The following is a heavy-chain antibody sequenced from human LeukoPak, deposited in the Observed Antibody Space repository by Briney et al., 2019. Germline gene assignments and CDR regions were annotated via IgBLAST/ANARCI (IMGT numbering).Heavy chain of an antibody. D-gene: IGHD3-10*01. J-gene: IGHJ1*01. V-gene: IGHV3-74*01. CDR3: ARVSGPGMNEYYHL. Sequence: GGSLRLSCAASGITFSGAWMHWVRQAPGKGLVWVSRINDDGSFRRYANSVKGRFTIYRDNAKNTLFLQMDSLRAEDTAVYYCARVSGPGMNEYYHLWGQGTLVTVSS. CDR2: INDDGSFR. CDR1: GITFSGAW.